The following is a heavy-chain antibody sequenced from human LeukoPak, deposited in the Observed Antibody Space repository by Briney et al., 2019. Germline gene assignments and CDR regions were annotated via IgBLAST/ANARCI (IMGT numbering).Heavy chain of an antibody. D-gene: IGHD3-22*01. CDR3: ARGNYASTTYRVYYFDS. CDR1: GASISNYY. CDR2: TYYSGST. J-gene: IGHJ4*02. V-gene: IGHV4-59*01. Sequence: SQTLSLTCTVSGASISNYYWSWLRPPPGKGLEWIGYTYYSGSTNYNPYLKSRVTISVDPSKNQFSLKLSSVTAADTAVYYCARGNYASTTYRVYYFDSWGQGTLVTVSS.